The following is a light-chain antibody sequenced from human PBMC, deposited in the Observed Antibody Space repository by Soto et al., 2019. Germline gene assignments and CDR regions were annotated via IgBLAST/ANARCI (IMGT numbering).Light chain of an antibody. J-gene: IGKJ2*01. V-gene: IGKV1-39*01. Sequence: DIQMTQSPSSLSASVGGRVIITCRASQSISRDLNWYQQKPGKAPKLLIYVVSSLQSGVTSRFSGSGSWTDFTLTISSLQPEDCATYYCQQSYRPPYTFGQGTKREIK. CDR2: VVS. CDR1: QSISRD. CDR3: QQSYRPPYT.